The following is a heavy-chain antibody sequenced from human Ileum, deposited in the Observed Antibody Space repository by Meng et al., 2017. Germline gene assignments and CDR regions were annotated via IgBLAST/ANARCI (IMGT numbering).Heavy chain of an antibody. CDR1: GFSFSNYA. CDR3: AKRECSGSGCGGGFNS. V-gene: IGHV3-23*01. J-gene: IGHJ4*02. CDR2: VSHSGANK. Sequence: GESLKISCAASGFSFSNYAMNWVRQGPGKGLEWVSIVSHSGANKFYADSVKGRFTISRDNSKNMVYLEMDSLKPEDTAVYYCAKRECSGSGCGGGFNSCGQG. D-gene: IGHD2-15*01.